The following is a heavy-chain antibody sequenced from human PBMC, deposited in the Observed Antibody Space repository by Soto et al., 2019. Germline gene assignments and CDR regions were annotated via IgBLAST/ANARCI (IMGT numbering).Heavy chain of an antibody. Sequence: SETLSLTCTVSGGSISSGGYYWSWIRQHPGKGLEWIGYIYYSGSTYYNPSLKSRVTISVDTSKNQFSLKLSSVTAADTAVYYCARVSVYCSGGSCYPVWFDPWGQGTLVTVSS. CDR3: ARVSVYCSGGSCYPVWFDP. CDR1: GGSISSGGYY. J-gene: IGHJ5*02. CDR2: IYYSGST. V-gene: IGHV4-31*03. D-gene: IGHD2-15*01.